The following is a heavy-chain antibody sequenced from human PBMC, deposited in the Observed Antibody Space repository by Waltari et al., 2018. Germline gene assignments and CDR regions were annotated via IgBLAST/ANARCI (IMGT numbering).Heavy chain of an antibody. V-gene: IGHV4-59*01. D-gene: IGHD5-12*01. J-gene: IGHJ3*02. CDR2: IYYSGST. Sequence: QVQLQESGPGLVKPSETLSLTCTVSGCSIRSYYWSWIRQPPGKGLEWIGYIYYSGSTNYNPSLKSRVTISVDTSKNQFSLKLSSVTAADTAVYYCGGYDEDAIDIWGQGTMVTVSS. CDR1: GCSIRSYY. CDR3: GGYDEDAIDI.